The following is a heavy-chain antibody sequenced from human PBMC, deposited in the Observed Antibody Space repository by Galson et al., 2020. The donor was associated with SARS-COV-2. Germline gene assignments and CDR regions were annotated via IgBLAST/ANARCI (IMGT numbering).Heavy chain of an antibody. CDR1: GGSVSGDGDA. Sequence: ASETLSLTCTASGGSVSGDGDAWSRVRQSPGPGREWIGYVSRSGRTSYNPSRQTPISMSLDRSENQFSLELTSVTAADTAMYYCVRTQAAYCSSVSCIFYFASWGQGSLVTVSS. CDR3: VRTQAAYCSSVSCIFYFAS. J-gene: IGHJ4*02. D-gene: IGHD2-2*01. V-gene: IGHV4-30-2*06. CDR2: VSRSGRT.